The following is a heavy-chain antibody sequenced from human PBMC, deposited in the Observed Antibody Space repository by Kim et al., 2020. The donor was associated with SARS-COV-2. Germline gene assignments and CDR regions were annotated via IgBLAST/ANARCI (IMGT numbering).Heavy chain of an antibody. J-gene: IGHJ4*02. D-gene: IGHD6-13*01. CDR3: ARVVKGIAAAATFDY. Sequence: PSLKSRVTISVDTSKNQFSLKLSSVTAADTAVYYCARVVKGIAAAATFDYWGQGTLVTVSS. V-gene: IGHV4-34*01.